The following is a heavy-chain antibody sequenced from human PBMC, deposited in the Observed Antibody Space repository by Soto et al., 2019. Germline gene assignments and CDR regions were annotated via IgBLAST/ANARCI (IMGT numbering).Heavy chain of an antibody. CDR1: GGSVSSGSYY. CDR3: ARVAIQGGGMDV. J-gene: IGHJ6*02. V-gene: IGHV4-61*01. D-gene: IGHD5-18*01. Sequence: QVQLQESGPGLVKPSETLSLTCTVSGGSVSSGSYYWSWIRQPPGKGLEWIGYIYYSGSTNYNPSLKSRVTISVDTSKTQFSLKLSSVTAADTAVYYCARVAIQGGGMDVWGQGTTVTVSS. CDR2: IYYSGST.